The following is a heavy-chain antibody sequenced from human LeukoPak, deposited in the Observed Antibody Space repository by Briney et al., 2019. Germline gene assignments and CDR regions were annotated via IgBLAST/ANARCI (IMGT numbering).Heavy chain of an antibody. V-gene: IGHV6-1*01. D-gene: IGHD5-24*01. CDR1: GDSVSSNSAA. Sequence: SQTLSLTCAISGDSVSSNSAAWNCIRQSPSRGLEWLGRTYYRSKWYNVYAVSVKSRITINPDTSKNQFSLQLSSVTPEDTAVYYCARQNNTYHHYNLGWFDPWGQGTLVTVSS. CDR2: TYYRSKWYN. J-gene: IGHJ5*02. CDR3: ARQNNTYHHYNLGWFDP.